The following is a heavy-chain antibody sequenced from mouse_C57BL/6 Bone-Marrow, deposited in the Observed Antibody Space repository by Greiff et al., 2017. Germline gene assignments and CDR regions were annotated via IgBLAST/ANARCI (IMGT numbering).Heavy chain of an antibody. D-gene: IGHD1-1*02. Sequence: VQLQQSGTVLARPGASVKMSCKTSGYTFTSYWMHWVKQRPGQGLEWIGAIYPGTSDTSYNQKFKGKAKLTAVTSASTAYMERSRLTNEDSTVYYGTGGWEAYWGQGTLVTVSA. V-gene: IGHV1-5*01. CDR3: TGGWEAY. CDR1: GYTFTSYW. J-gene: IGHJ3*01. CDR2: IYPGTSDT.